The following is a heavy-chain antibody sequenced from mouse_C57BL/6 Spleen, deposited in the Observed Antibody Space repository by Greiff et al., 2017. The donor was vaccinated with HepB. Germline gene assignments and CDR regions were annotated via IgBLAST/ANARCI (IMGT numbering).Heavy chain of an antibody. Sequence: VKLQQPGAELVKPGASVKMSCKASGYTFTSYWITWVKQRPGQGLEWIGDIYPGSGSTNYNVKFKSKATLTVDTSSSTAYMQLSSLTSEDSAVYYCARYGSSYHYYAMDYWGQGTSVTVSS. CDR2: IYPGSGST. J-gene: IGHJ4*01. CDR1: GYTFTSYW. D-gene: IGHD1-1*01. V-gene: IGHV1-55*01. CDR3: ARYGSSYHYYAMDY.